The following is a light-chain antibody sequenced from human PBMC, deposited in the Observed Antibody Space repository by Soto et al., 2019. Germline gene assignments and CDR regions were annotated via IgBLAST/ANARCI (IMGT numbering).Light chain of an antibody. V-gene: IGKV3-15*01. Sequence: EIVMTQSPATLSVSPGERATLSCRASQSVSSNLAWYQQQPGQAPRLLIYGASTRATGIPARFSGSGSGTVFTRTISSLQSEDFAVYYCQQQSTYGPGTKVDIK. CDR1: QSVSSN. CDR2: GAS. J-gene: IGKJ3*01. CDR3: QQQST.